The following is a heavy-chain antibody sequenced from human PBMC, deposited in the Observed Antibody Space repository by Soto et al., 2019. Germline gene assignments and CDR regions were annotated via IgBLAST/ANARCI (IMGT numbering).Heavy chain of an antibody. J-gene: IGHJ6*03. D-gene: IGHD3-3*01. Sequence: GASVKVSCKASGYTFTSYDINWVRQATGQGLEWMGWMNPNSGNTGYAQKLQGRVTMTRNTSISTAYMELSSLRSEDTAVYYCAMWGPYDFWSGYWEYYYYYMDVWGKGTTVTVSS. V-gene: IGHV1-8*01. CDR3: AMWGPYDFWSGYWEYYYYYMDV. CDR1: GYTFTSYD. CDR2: MNPNSGNT.